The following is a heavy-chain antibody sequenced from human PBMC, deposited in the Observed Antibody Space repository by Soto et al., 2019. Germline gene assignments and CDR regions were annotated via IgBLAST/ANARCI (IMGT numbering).Heavy chain of an antibody. J-gene: IGHJ4*02. CDR3: ARRVAAAGTAQPFDY. V-gene: IGHV5-51*01. D-gene: IGHD6-13*01. CDR2: IYPGDSDT. Sequence: GESLKISCKGSGYSFTSYWIGWVRQMPGKGLEWMGIIYPGDSDTRYSPSFQGQVTISADKSISTAYLQWSSLKASDTAMYYCARRVAAAGTAQPFDYWGQGTLVTVSS. CDR1: GYSFTSYW.